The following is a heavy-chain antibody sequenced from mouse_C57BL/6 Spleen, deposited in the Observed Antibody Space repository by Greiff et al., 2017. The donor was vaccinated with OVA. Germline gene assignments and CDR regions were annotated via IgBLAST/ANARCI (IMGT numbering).Heavy chain of an antibody. V-gene: IGHV5-6*02. D-gene: IGHD1-1*01. Sequence: EVKLVESGGDLVKPGGSLKLSCAASGFTFSSYGMSWVRQTPDKRLEWVATLSSGGSYTYYPDSVKGRFTISRDNAKNTLYLQMSSLKSEDTAMYYCARRRTTVAARGYAIDYWGQGTSVTVSS. CDR2: LSSGGSYT. CDR1: GFTFSSYG. J-gene: IGHJ4*01. CDR3: ARRRTTVAARGYAIDY.